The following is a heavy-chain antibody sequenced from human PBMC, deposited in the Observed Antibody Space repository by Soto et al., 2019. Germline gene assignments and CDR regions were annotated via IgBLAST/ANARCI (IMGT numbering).Heavy chain of an antibody. Sequence: QVQLVESGGGVVQPGRSLRLSCAASGFTFSSYGMHWVRQAPGKGLEWVAVIWYDGSNKYYADSVKGRFTISRDNSKNTLYLQMNSLRAEDTAVYYCAREQGIVGADDAFDIWGQGTMVTVSS. CDR2: IWYDGSNK. J-gene: IGHJ3*02. CDR3: AREQGIVGADDAFDI. V-gene: IGHV3-33*01. D-gene: IGHD1-26*01. CDR1: GFTFSSYG.